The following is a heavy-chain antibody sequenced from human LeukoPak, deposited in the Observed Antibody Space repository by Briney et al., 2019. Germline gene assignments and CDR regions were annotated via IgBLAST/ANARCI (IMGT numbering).Heavy chain of an antibody. Sequence: PSETLSLTCTVSGGSISSGSYFWSWIRQPAGKGLEWIGRIYTSGSTDYNPSLKGRVAISVDTSKNQFSLKLSSVTAADTAVYYCARDSEIPYCGGDCYLDYRGQGTLVTVSS. D-gene: IGHD2-21*02. CDR3: ARDSEIPYCGGDCYLDY. J-gene: IGHJ4*02. CDR1: GGSISSGSYF. CDR2: IYTSGST. V-gene: IGHV4-61*02.